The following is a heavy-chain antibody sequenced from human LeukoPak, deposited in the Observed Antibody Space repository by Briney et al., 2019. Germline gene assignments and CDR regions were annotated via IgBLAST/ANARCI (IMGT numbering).Heavy chain of an antibody. D-gene: IGHD3-22*01. V-gene: IGHV3-30-3*01. CDR1: GFTFSSYA. CDR2: ISYDGSNK. CDR3: ARKEFDSSGYYCAY. J-gene: IGHJ4*02. Sequence: GGSLRLSCAASGFTFSSYAMHWVRQAPGKGLEWVAVISYDGSNKYYADSVKGRFTISRDNSKNTLYLQMNSLRAEDTAVYYCARKEFDSSGYYCAYWGQGTLVTVSS.